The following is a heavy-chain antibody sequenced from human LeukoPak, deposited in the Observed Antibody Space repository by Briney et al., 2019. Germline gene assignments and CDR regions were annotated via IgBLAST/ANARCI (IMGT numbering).Heavy chain of an antibody. CDR2: IYHSGST. CDR3: ASLYGDYADY. Sequence: PSYALSVTCVDSGCSISSGCYSWSWIRQPPGKGLEWIGYIYHSGSTYYNPSLKSRVTISVDRSKNQFSLKLSSVTAADTAVYYCASLYGDYADYWGQGTLVTVSS. V-gene: IGHV4-30-2*01. J-gene: IGHJ4*02. CDR1: GCSISSGCYS. D-gene: IGHD4-17*01.